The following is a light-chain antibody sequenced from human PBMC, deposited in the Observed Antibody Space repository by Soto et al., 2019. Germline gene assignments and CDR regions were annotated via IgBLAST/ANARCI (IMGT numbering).Light chain of an antibody. CDR2: DAS. CDR1: QSISSR. V-gene: IGKV1-5*01. J-gene: IGKJ1*01. Sequence: DIQMTQSPSTLSASVGDRVTITCRASQSISSRLAWYQQKPGKAPKFLIYDASSLESGVPSRFSGSGSGTEFTLTISSLQPDDFATYYCQQYYSYSGVTFGQETKVEIK. CDR3: QQYYSYSGVT.